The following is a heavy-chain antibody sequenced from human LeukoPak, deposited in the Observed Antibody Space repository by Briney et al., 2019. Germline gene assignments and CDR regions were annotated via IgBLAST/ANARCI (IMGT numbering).Heavy chain of an antibody. D-gene: IGHD2-15*01. CDR1: GFTVSSNY. V-gene: IGHV3-53*01. CDR2: IYSGGNT. J-gene: IGHJ5*02. Sequence: GVSLTLSCAASGFTVSSNYMSWVRQAPGKGLEWLSIIYSGGNTYYADSVKGRFTISRDIPKNTLYLQLNSLRVEDTAVYYCAKEVEGLDPWGQGTLVAVSS. CDR3: AKEVEGLDP.